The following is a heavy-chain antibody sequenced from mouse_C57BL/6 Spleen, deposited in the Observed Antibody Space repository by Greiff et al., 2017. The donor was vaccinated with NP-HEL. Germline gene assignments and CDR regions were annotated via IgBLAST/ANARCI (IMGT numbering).Heavy chain of an antibody. Sequence: QVQLQQPGAELVMPGASVKLSCKASGYTFTSYWMHWVKQRPGQGLEWIGEIDPSDSYTNYNQKFKGKSTLTVDKSSSTAYMQLSSLTSEDSAVYYCARSRYYYGSSYEVYFDYWGQGTTLTVSS. CDR1: GYTFTSYW. CDR2: IDPSDSYT. D-gene: IGHD1-1*01. V-gene: IGHV1-69*01. J-gene: IGHJ2*01. CDR3: ARSRYYYGSSYEVYFDY.